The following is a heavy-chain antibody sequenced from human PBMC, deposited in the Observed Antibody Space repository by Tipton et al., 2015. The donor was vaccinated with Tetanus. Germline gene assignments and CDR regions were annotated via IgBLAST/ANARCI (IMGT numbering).Heavy chain of an antibody. CDR2: IKQDGSEK. CDR1: GFDFSAYW. D-gene: IGHD2-21*02. V-gene: IGHV3-7*04. Sequence: FLRLSCAATGFDFSAYWMNWVRQAPGKGLEWVANIKQDGSEKYYVDSVKGRFTISRDNAKNSLYLQMNSLRAEDTAVYSCARGMAEASNCGGDCYSDYWGQGTLVTVSS. J-gene: IGHJ4*02. CDR3: ARGMAEASNCGGDCYSDY.